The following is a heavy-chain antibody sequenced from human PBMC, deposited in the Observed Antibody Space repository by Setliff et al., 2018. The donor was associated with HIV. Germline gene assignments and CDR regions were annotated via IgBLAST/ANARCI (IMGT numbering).Heavy chain of an antibody. D-gene: IGHD3-10*01. CDR2: IYYSGVT. CDR1: GGSISSGGYY. V-gene: IGHV4-61*08. CDR3: ARDTSGGY. J-gene: IGHJ4*02. Sequence: PSETLSLTCTVSGGSISSGGYYWSWIRQPPGKGLEWIGYIYYSGVTNYNPSLKSRVTISLDTSKNQFSLKLTSVTAADTAVYYCARDTSGGYWGQGTLVTVSS.